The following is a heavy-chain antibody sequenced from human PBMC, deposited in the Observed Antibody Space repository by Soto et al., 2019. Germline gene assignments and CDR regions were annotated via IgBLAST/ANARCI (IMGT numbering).Heavy chain of an antibody. CDR3: ASRLGITSVY. V-gene: IGHV1-69*02. J-gene: IGHJ4*02. D-gene: IGHD3-16*01. CDR1: GVTFSSYT. Sequence: QVQLVQSGAEVKKPGSSVKVSCTASGVTFSSYTISWVRQAPGQGPEWMGRIIPILGIANYAQKFQGRVTITGDKSTSTAYMELSSLRSEDTAVYYCASRLGITSVYWGQGTLVTVSS. CDR2: IIPILGIA.